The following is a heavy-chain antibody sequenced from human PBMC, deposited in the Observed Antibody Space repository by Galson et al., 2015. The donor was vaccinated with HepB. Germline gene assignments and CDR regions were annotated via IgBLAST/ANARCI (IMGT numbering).Heavy chain of an antibody. CDR2: IRSKAYGGTT. CDR3: TRSGSGLRYYFDY. D-gene: IGHD1-26*01. V-gene: IGHV3-49*03. J-gene: IGHJ4*02. CDR1: GFTFGDYT. Sequence: SLRLSCAASGFTFGDYTMSWFRQAPGKGLEWVGFIRSKAYGGTTEYAASVKGRFTISRDDSKSIAYLQMNSLKTEDTAVYYCTRSGSGLRYYFDYWGQGTLVTVSS.